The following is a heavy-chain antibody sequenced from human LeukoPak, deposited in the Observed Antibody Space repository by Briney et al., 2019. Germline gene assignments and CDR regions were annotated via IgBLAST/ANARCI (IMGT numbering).Heavy chain of an antibody. CDR3: ARYDILTGYPGGMDV. CDR1: GGSFSGYY. D-gene: IGHD3-9*01. J-gene: IGHJ6*02. V-gene: IGHV4-34*01. CDR2: INHSGST. Sequence: SETLSLTCAVYGGSFSGYYWSWIRQPPGKGLEWIGEINHSGSTNYNPPLKSRVTISVDTSKNQFSLKLSSVTAADTAVYYCARYDILTGYPGGMDVWGQGTTVTVSS.